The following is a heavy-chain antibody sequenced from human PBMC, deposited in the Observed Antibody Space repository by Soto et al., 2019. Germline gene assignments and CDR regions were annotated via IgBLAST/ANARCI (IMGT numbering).Heavy chain of an antibody. CDR3: ASTRSPYSSSWAYYFDY. Sequence: SETPLTCTVSGGSISSSSYYWGWIRQPPGKGLEWIGSIYYSGSTYYNPSLKSRVTISVDTSKNQFSLKLSSVTAADTAVYYCASTRSPYSSSWAYYFDYWGQGTLVTVSS. V-gene: IGHV4-39*01. CDR2: IYYSGST. D-gene: IGHD6-13*01. CDR1: GGSISSSSYY. J-gene: IGHJ4*02.